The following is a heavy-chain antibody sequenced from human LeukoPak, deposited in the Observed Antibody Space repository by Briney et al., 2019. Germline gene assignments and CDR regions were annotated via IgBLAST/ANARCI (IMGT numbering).Heavy chain of an antibody. CDR2: IYTSGST. V-gene: IGHV4-4*09. CDR3: ARHQGGGYLVWFDP. Sequence: PSETLSLTCTVSGGSISSYCWSWIRQPPGKGLEWIGYIYTSGSTNYNPSLKSRVTISVDTSKNQFSLKLSSVTAADTAVYYCARHQGGGYLVWFDPWGQGTLVTVSS. CDR1: GGSISSYC. D-gene: IGHD1-26*01. J-gene: IGHJ5*02.